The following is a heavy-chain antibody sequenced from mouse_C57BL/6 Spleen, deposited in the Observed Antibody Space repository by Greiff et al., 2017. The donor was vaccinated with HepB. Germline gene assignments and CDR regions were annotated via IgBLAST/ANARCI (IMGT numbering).Heavy chain of an antibody. CDR2: IDPADSYT. CDR3: ARRERGRFAY. J-gene: IGHJ3*01. CDR1: GYTFTSYW. D-gene: IGHD4-1*01. V-gene: IGHV1-59*01. Sequence: QVQLQQPGAELVRPGTSVKLSCKASGYTFTSYWMHWVKQRPGHGLEWIGVIDPADSYTNYNQKFKGKATLTVDTSSSTAYMQLSSLTSEDSAVYYCARRERGRFAYWGQGTLVTVSA.